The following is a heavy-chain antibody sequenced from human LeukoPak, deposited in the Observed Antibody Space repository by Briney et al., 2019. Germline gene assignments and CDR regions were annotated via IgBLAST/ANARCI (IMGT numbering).Heavy chain of an antibody. Sequence: ASVKVSCKASGYTFTSYYMHWVRQAPGQGLEWMGIINPSGGSTSYAQKFQGRVTMTRDTSTSTVYMELSSLRSEGTAVYYCARDRGSREYQLPGWGWFDPWGQGTLVTVSS. CDR2: INPSGGST. V-gene: IGHV1-46*01. J-gene: IGHJ5*02. D-gene: IGHD2-2*01. CDR3: ARDRGSREYQLPGWGWFDP. CDR1: GYTFTSYY.